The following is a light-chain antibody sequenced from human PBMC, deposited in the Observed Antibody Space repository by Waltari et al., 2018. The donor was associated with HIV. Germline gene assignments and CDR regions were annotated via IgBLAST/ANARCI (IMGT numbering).Light chain of an antibody. Sequence: EIMMTQSPATLSVSPGARATLSCRASQSVSTNLAWYQQKPGQAPRLLIYGASTRATGIPARFSGSGSGTDFTLTISSLQSEDSVTYYCQQRSNWPLLTFGGGTKVEIK. CDR2: GAS. CDR3: QQRSNWPLLT. CDR1: QSVSTN. V-gene: IGKV3-15*01. J-gene: IGKJ4*01.